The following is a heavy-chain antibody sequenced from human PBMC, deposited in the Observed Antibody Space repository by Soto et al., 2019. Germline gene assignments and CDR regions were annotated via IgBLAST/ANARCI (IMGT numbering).Heavy chain of an antibody. CDR3: CYTMEKTTSRRYMDV. V-gene: IGHV4-31*03. CDR2: IYYSGST. CDR1: GGSISSGGYY. Sequence: SETLSLTCTVSGGSISSGGYYWSWIRQHPGKGLEWIGYIYYSGSTYYNPSLKSRVTISVDTSKNQFSLKLSSVTAADTAVYYCCYTMEKTTSRRYMDVWGKGTTVTVSS. J-gene: IGHJ6*03. D-gene: IGHD4-17*01.